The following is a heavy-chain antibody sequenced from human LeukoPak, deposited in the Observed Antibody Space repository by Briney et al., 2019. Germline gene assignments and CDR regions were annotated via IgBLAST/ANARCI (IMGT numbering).Heavy chain of an antibody. Sequence: WSSVKVSCKASGGTFSSYAISWVRQAPGQGLEWMGGIIPIFGTANYAQKFQGRVTITADVSTSTAYMELSSLRSEDTAVYYCARDRPPGDFDRLPDAFDIWGQGTMVTVSS. V-gene: IGHV1-69*01. CDR1: GGTFSSYA. CDR2: IIPIFGTA. CDR3: ARDRPPGDFDRLPDAFDI. D-gene: IGHD3-9*01. J-gene: IGHJ3*02.